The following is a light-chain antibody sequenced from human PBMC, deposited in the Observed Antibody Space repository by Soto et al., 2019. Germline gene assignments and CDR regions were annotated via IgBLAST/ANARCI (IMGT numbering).Light chain of an antibody. CDR1: QSVSSNY. CDR3: QQYGSSPWT. Sequence: EIVLTQSPGTLSLSPGERATLSCRASQSVSSNYLAWYQQKPGQAPRPLIYGASSSATGIPDRFSGSGAGTDFTLTISRLEPEDFAVYYCQQYGSSPWTFGQGTKVEIK. V-gene: IGKV3-20*01. CDR2: GAS. J-gene: IGKJ1*01.